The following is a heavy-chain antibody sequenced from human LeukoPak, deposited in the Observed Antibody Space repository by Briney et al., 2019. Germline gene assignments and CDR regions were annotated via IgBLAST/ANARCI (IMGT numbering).Heavy chain of an antibody. CDR2: MYTSGST. CDR3: ARVRVTIFGGHRSMDV. V-gene: IGHV4-4*07. J-gene: IGHJ6*03. Sequence: SETLSLTCTVSGGSISSYYWSWIRQPAGKGLQWIGRMYTSGSTNYNPSLKSRVTMSVDTSKNQFSLKLSSVTAADTAVYYCARVRVTIFGGHRSMDVWGKGTTVTVSS. CDR1: GGSISSYY. D-gene: IGHD3-3*01.